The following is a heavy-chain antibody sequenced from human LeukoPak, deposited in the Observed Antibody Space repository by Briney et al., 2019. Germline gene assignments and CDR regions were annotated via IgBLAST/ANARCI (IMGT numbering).Heavy chain of an antibody. CDR2: IWYDGSNK. D-gene: IGHD3-22*01. CDR3: ARDSFYYDFSGNYRESIMDGSVDN. CDR1: GFTFSNYG. J-gene: IGHJ4*02. Sequence: PGGSLRLSCAASGFTFSNYGMHWVRQAPGKGLEWVAVIWYDGSNKYFADSVKGRFTISRDNSKNTLYLQMNILGAEDTAVYYCARDSFYYDFSGNYRESIMDGSVDNWGQGTLVTVSS. V-gene: IGHV3-33*01.